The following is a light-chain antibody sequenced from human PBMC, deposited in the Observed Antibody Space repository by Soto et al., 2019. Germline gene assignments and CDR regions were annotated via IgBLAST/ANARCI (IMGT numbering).Light chain of an antibody. CDR1: SRDVGGYNY. CDR2: EVS. CDR3: RSYAVSNNFARV. Sequence: SVLTQPPSASGSPGQSVTISCTGTSRDVGGYNYVSWYQQHPGKAPKLMIYEVSKRPSGVPDRFSGSKSGNTASLTVSALQAKEEDDYYSRSYAVSNNFARVFGGGTKLTVL. J-gene: IGLJ2*01. V-gene: IGLV2-8*01.